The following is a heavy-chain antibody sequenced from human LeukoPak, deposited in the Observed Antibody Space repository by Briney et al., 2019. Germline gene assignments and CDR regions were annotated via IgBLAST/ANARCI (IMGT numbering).Heavy chain of an antibody. J-gene: IGHJ4*02. CDR3: ARATMVRGKLSGFDY. CDR2: IGTAGDT. CDR1: GFTFSSYD. Sequence: GGSLRLSCAASGFTFSSYDMHWVRQATGKGLEWVSAIGTAGDTCYPGSVKGRFTISRENAKNSLYLQMNSLRAGDTAVYYCARATMVRGKLSGFDYWGQGTLVTVSS. V-gene: IGHV3-13*01. D-gene: IGHD3-10*01.